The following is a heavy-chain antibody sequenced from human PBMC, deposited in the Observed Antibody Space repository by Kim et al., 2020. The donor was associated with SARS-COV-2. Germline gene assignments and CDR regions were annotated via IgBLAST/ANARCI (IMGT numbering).Heavy chain of an antibody. D-gene: IGHD6-19*01. V-gene: IGHV3-73*01. J-gene: IGHJ4*02. Sequence: GGSLRLSCAASGFTFSGSAMHWVRQASGKGLEWVGRIRSKANSYATAYAASVKGRFTISRDDSKNTAYLQMNSLKTEDTAVYYCTRHRAVAGSGFDYWGQGTLVTVSS. CDR2: IRSKANSYAT. CDR1: GFTFSGSA. CDR3: TRHRAVAGSGFDY.